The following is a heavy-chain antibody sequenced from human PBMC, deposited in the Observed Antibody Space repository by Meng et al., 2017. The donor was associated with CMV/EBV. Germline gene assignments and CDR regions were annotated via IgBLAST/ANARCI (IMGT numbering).Heavy chain of an antibody. V-gene: IGHV3-21*01. CDR1: GFTFSSYS. CDR2: ISSSSSYI. Sequence: GGSLRLSCAASGFTFSSYSMNWVRQAPGKGLEWVSSISSSSSYIYYADSVKGRFTISRDNAKNSLYLQMNSLRAEDTAVYYCARVKGSSSDYGMDVWGQGTTVTVSS. CDR3: ARVKGSSSDYGMDV. J-gene: IGHJ6*02. D-gene: IGHD6-6*01.